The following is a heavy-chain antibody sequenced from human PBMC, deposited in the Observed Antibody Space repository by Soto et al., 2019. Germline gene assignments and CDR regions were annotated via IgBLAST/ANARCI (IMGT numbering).Heavy chain of an antibody. Sequence: WGSLRPSCAASGFTFVSYSMKFCRQSPVKGLEWVSSISSSSSYMYYADSVKGRFTISRDNAKNSLYLQMNSLRAEDTAVYYCARGGVIVPGYGMDVWGQGTTVTVSS. CDR3: ARGGVIVPGYGMDV. V-gene: IGHV3-21*01. D-gene: IGHD2-2*01. CDR2: ISSSSSYM. CDR1: GFTFVSYS. J-gene: IGHJ6*02.